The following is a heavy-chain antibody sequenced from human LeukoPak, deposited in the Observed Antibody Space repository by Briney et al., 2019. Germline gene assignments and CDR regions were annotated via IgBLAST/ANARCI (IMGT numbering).Heavy chain of an antibody. D-gene: IGHD4-17*01. Sequence: GGSLRLSRAASGFPFNAHWMTWVRQASGRGLEWVSGITDSGRKTYYADSVKGRFSISRDNSKNTVYLQMSDLRAEDTAVYYCAKITKATTPNYWGQGTLVTVSS. J-gene: IGHJ4*02. V-gene: IGHV3-23*01. CDR3: AKITKATTPNY. CDR1: GFPFNAHW. CDR2: ITDSGRKT.